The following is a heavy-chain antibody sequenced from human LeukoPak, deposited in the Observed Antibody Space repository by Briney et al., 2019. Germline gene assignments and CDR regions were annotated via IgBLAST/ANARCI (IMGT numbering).Heavy chain of an antibody. CDR3: AHRSWRDYFDY. Sequence: SGPTMVKPTRTLTLPCTFSGFSLSSSGVGVGWIRQPPGKALEWLALIFWNDDKRYSPSLKSRLTITKDTSKNQVVLTMTNMDPVDTATYYCAHRSWRDYFDYWGQGTLVTVSS. CDR1: GFSLSSSGVG. V-gene: IGHV2-5*01. J-gene: IGHJ4*02. CDR2: IFWNDDK. D-gene: IGHD3-3*01.